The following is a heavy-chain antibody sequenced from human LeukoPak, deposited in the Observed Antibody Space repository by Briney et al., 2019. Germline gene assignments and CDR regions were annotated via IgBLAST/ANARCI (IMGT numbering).Heavy chain of an antibody. Sequence: SQTLSLTCAVSGGSISSGSYSWSWIRQPPGKGLEWIGYIYPRGSTYYNPSLKSRVILSLDKSANQFSLNLSSVTAADTAVYYCARFSPRAMGNYLDFWGQGTLVTVSS. CDR2: IYPRGST. D-gene: IGHD7-27*01. J-gene: IGHJ4*02. V-gene: IGHV4-30-2*01. CDR3: ARFSPRAMGNYLDF. CDR1: GGSISSGSYS.